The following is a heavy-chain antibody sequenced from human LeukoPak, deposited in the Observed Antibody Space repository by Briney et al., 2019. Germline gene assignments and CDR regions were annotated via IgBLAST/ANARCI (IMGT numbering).Heavy chain of an antibody. CDR2: ISSGGAGT. CDR1: GFTFNSYA. V-gene: IGHV3-23*01. CDR3: VKQPSSGYYY. Sequence: GGSLRLSCAASGFTFNSYAMSWVRQAPGKGLEWVSGISSGGAGTYYADSVKGRSTISRDNSKNTLYLQIHSLRADDTAVYYCVKQPSSGYYYWGQGTLVTVSS. J-gene: IGHJ4*02. D-gene: IGHD3-22*01.